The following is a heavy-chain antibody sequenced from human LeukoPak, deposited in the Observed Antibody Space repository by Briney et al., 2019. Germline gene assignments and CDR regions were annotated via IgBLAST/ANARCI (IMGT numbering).Heavy chain of an antibody. J-gene: IGHJ4*02. CDR2: IYPRDGST. Sequence: ASVKVSCKASGYTFTSNYIHWVRQAPGQGLEWMGMIYPRDGSTSYAQKFQGRVTVTRDTSTSTVHMELSGLRSEDTAVYYCARDQEGFDYWGQGPLVTVSS. CDR3: ARDQEGFDY. CDR1: GYTFTSNY. V-gene: IGHV1-46*01.